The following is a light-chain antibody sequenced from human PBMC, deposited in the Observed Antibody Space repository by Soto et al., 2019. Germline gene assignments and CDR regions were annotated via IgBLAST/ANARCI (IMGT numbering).Light chain of an antibody. CDR3: QQYNKWPST. Sequence: EIVLTQSPATLSLSPGERATLSCRASQSVSSYLAWYQQKPGQAPRLLIYGTSNRAAGVPARYSGSRSGTDFTLTISSLQSEDFAVYYCQQYNKWPSTFGQGT. CDR2: GTS. CDR1: QSVSSY. J-gene: IGKJ1*01. V-gene: IGKV3-15*01.